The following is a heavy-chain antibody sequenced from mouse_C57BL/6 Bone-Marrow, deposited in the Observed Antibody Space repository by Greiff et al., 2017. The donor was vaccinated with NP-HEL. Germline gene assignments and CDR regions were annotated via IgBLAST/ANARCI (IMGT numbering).Heavy chain of an antibody. J-gene: IGHJ2*01. CDR1: GFTFSSYA. D-gene: IGHD1-1*01. V-gene: IGHV5-4*03. CDR3: ARAPIYYYGVFDY. Sequence: DVKLVESGGGLVKPGGSLKLSCAASGFTFSSYAMSWVRQTPEKRLEWVATISDGGSYTYYPDNVKGRFTISRDNTKNNLYLQMSHLKSEDTAMYYCARAPIYYYGVFDYWGQGTTLTVSS. CDR2: ISDGGSYT.